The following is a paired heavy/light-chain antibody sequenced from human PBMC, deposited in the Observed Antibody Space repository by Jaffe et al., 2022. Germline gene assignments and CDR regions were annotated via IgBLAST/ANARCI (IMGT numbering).Heavy chain of an antibody. CDR1: GFSFSTHA. CDR3: AKDNSVGSSWFDSDY. J-gene: IGHJ4*02. V-gene: IGHV3-23*01. CDR2: TDGSGSAT. D-gene: IGHD6-13*01. Sequence: EVHLLESGGGLVQPGGSLRLSCAASGFSFSTHAMTWFRQAPGKGPEWVSTTDGSGSATYYGDSVRGRFTISRDNSKKTLYLQMNSLRAEDTAVYYCAKDNSVGSSWFDSDYWGQGTLVTVSS.
Light chain of an antibody. CDR2: DVS. Sequence: QSALTQPASVSGSPGQSVTISCTGTSSDVGGYNYVSWYQQHPDKAPKLVIYDVSNRPSGVSNRFSGSKSGNTASLTISGLQAEDEADYYCSSHTSSTTEVFGTGTKVTVL. J-gene: IGLJ1*01. V-gene: IGLV2-14*03. CDR3: SSHTSSTTEV. CDR1: SSDVGGYNY.